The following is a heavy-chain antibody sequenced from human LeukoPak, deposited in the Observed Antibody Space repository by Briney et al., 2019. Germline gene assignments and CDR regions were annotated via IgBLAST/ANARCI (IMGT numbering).Heavy chain of an antibody. D-gene: IGHD2-15*01. V-gene: IGHV1-69*13. J-gene: IGHJ5*02. CDR1: GGTFSSYA. Sequence: ASVKVSCKASGGTFSSYAISWVRQAPGQGLEWMRGIIPIFGTANYAQKFQGRVTITADESTSTAYMELSSLRSEDTAVYYCARFPELGYCSGASCYSPYNWFDPWGQGTLVTVSS. CDR3: ARFPELGYCSGASCYSPYNWFDP. CDR2: IIPIFGTA.